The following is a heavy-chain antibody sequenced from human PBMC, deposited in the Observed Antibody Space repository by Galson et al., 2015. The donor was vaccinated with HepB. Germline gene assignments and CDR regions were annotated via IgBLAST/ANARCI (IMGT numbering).Heavy chain of an antibody. D-gene: IGHD1-26*01. J-gene: IGHJ4*02. V-gene: IGHV3-23*01. CDR3: ARRYSGYFDL. CDR1: GFTFSTYT. Sequence: SLRLSCAASGFTFSTYTMSWVRQAPGKGLEWVSAIISAGNTYYIDSVKGRFTISRDNSKNTLYLQVNSLRVEDTAVYFCARRYSGYFDLWGRGTLVTVSS. CDR2: IISAGNT.